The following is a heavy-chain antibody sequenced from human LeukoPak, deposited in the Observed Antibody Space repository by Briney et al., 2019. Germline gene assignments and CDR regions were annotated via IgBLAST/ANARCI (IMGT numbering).Heavy chain of an antibody. CDR1: GYTFTGYY. V-gene: IGHV1-2*06. CDR3: ARDTGDYSWFDP. Sequence: ASVKVSCKASGYTFTGYYMHWVRQAPGQGLEWMGRINPNSGGTNYAQKFQGRVTMTRDTSISTAYMELGRLRSDDTAVYYCARDTGDYSWFDPWGQGTLVTVSS. CDR2: INPNSGGT. J-gene: IGHJ5*02. D-gene: IGHD3-10*01.